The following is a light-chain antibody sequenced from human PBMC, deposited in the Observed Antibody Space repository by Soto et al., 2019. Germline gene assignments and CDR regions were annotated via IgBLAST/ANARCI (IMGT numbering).Light chain of an antibody. CDR2: GNT. CDR1: SSNIGAGYE. J-gene: IGLJ2*01. CDR3: QSYESSLSGWI. Sequence: QAVVTQPHSVSGAPGQRVTISCTGSSSNIGAGYEVHWYQQIPGTAPKLLIYGNTNRPSGVPDRFSASKSGTSASLAITGLQAEDEADYYCQSYESSLSGWIFGGGTKLTVL. V-gene: IGLV1-40*01.